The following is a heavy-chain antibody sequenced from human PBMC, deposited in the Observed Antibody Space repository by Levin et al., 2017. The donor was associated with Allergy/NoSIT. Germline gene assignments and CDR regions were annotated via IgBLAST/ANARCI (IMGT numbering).Heavy chain of an antibody. CDR3: AGAFASAGTDSMYFYYYGVDV. D-gene: IGHD6-13*01. J-gene: IGHJ6*02. CDR1: GGSFSSFY. Sequence: SQTLSLTCGVYGGSFSSFYWSWIRQPPGKGLEWIGEINHSGTTKYNPSLKSRVTISVDMSENQISLRLSPVTAADTAVYYCAGAFASAGTDSMYFYYYGVDVWGQGTTVTVSS. V-gene: IGHV4-34*01. CDR2: INHSGTT.